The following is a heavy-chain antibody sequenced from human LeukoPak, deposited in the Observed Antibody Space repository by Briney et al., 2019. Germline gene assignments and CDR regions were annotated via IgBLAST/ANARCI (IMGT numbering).Heavy chain of an antibody. J-gene: IGHJ4*02. CDR1: GGTFSSYA. CDR2: IIPIFGTA. CDR3: ARSKLAAAGLDY. D-gene: IGHD6-13*01. V-gene: IGHV1-69*05. Sequence: SVKVSCKASGGTFSSYAISWVRQAPGQGLEWMGGIIPIFGTANYAQKFQGRVTITTDESTSTAYMELSSLRSEDTAVYYCARSKLAAAGLDYWGQGTLVTVSS.